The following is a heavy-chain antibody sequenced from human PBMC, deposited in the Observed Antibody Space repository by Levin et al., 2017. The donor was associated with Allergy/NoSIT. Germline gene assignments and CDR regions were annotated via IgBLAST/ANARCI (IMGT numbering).Heavy chain of an antibody. J-gene: IGHJ3*01. D-gene: IGHD3-10*01. CDR3: ARPTSTNYASGSYRF. CDR2: IKQDGSEK. Sequence: PGESLKISCAASGFSFSNYCMSWVRQAPGKGLEWVANIKQDGSEKYYVDSVKGRFTISRDNAKNSLYLQMDSLRAEDTAVYYCARPTSTNYASGSYRFWGQGTMVTVSS. V-gene: IGHV3-7*04. CDR1: GFSFSNYC.